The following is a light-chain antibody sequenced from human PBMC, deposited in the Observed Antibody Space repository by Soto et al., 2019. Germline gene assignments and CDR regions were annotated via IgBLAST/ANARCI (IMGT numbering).Light chain of an antibody. J-gene: IGKJ1*01. CDR3: QYYGASSWT. CDR1: QSVSSSF. Sequence: EIVLTQSPGTLSLSPGERATLACRASQSVSSSFLAWYQQKPGQAPRLLIYGASPRTTGIPDRFSGGGSGSDFTLTIGRLEPEDSAVYYCQYYGASSWTFGQGTKVDIK. CDR2: GAS. V-gene: IGKV3-20*01.